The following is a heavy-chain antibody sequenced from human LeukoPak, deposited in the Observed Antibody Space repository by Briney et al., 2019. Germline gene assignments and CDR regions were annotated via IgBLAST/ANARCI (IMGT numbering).Heavy chain of an antibody. J-gene: IGHJ4*02. CDR1: GFTFSTSW. CDR2: ISSDGRST. CDR3: AHTVWSGNYFDY. Sequence: PGGSLRLSCAASGFTFSTSWMHWVRQVPGKGLVWVSRISSDGRSTDYADSVKGRFTISRDNTKNTLYLQMNSLRVEDTAVYYCAHTVWSGNYFDYWGQGTLVTVSS. D-gene: IGHD3-3*01. V-gene: IGHV3-74*01.